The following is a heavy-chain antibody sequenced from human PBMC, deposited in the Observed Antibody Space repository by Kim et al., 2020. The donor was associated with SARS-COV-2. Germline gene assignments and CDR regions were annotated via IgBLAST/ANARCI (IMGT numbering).Heavy chain of an antibody. CDR1: GFALSSYG. Sequence: GGSLRLSCAASGFALSSYGMPWVRQAPGKGLEWVSGINGSGGTTYYADSVRGRFTISRDNSKNTLFLQMNSLRAEDTAVYFCAKSGGELQSYSEYVWEKG. CDR2: INGSGGTT. J-gene: IGHJ6*01. CDR3: AKSGGELQSYSEYV. V-gene: IGHV3-23*01. D-gene: IGHD1-26*01.